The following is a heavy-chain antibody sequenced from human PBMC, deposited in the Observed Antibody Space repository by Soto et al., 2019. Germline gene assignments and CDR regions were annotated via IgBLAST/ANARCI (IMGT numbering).Heavy chain of an antibody. J-gene: IGHJ4*02. CDR1: GYTFSNYP. CDR3: VRDWTHYDSNGPGDY. V-gene: IGHV1-3*04. CDR2: INTGNGDT. D-gene: IGHD3-22*01. Sequence: ASVKVSCKASGYTFSNYPMHWVRQAPGQRLEWMGWINTGNGDTKYSQKFQGRVTITRDTSAITAYMELSSLRSEDMAVYYCVRDWTHYDSNGPGDYWGQGTLVTVSS.